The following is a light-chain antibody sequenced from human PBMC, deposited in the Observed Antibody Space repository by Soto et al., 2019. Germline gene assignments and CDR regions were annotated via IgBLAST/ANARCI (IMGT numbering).Light chain of an antibody. Sequence: EVVLTQSPATLSLSPGEGATLSCRTSQSVRSYLAWYQQKPGQAPRLLVYDASNRATGIPARFSGSGSGTDFTLTISSLEPEDFAVYYCQQRNHWPLTFGQGTRLEI. V-gene: IGKV3-11*01. CDR3: QQRNHWPLT. J-gene: IGKJ5*01. CDR2: DAS. CDR1: QSVRSY.